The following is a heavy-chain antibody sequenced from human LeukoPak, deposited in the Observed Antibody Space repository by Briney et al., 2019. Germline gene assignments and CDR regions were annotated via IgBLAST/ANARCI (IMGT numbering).Heavy chain of an antibody. CDR1: GYTFTSYD. Sequence: GASVKVSCKASGYTFTSYDINWVRQATGQGLEWMGWINPNSGGTNYAQKFQGRVTMTRDTSISTAYMALSRLRSDDTAVYYCAREWEDIVVVVAATPLAWFDPWGQGTLVTVSS. J-gene: IGHJ5*02. V-gene: IGHV1-2*02. CDR2: INPNSGGT. CDR3: AREWEDIVVVVAATPLAWFDP. D-gene: IGHD2-15*01.